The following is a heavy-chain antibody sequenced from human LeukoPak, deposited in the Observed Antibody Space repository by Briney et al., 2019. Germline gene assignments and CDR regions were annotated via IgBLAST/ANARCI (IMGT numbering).Heavy chain of an antibody. CDR2: INPNSGGT. CDR1: GYTFTGYH. Sequence: ASVKVSCKASGYTFTGYHMHWVRQAPGQGLAWMGWINPNSGGTNYAQKFQGRVTMTRDTSISTAYMELSRLRSDDTAVYYCARDLLSIAARAYYGMDVWGQGTTVTVSS. D-gene: IGHD6-6*01. CDR3: ARDLLSIAARAYYGMDV. V-gene: IGHV1-2*02. J-gene: IGHJ6*02.